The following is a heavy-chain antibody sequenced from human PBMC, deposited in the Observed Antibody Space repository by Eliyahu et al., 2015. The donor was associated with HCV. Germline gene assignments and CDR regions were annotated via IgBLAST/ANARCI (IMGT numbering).Heavy chain of an antibody. CDR3: VAGMTTVTKSPFDY. D-gene: IGHD4-17*01. J-gene: IGHJ4*02. Sequence: EVQLVESGGGLVKPGGSLRLSCAASGFTFSSYSMNWVRXAPGKGLEWVSSISSSSSYIYYADSVKGRFTISRDNAKNSLYLQMNSLRAEDTAVYYCVAGMTTVTKSPFDYWGQGTLVTVSS. V-gene: IGHV3-21*01. CDR2: ISSSSSYI. CDR1: GFTFSSYS.